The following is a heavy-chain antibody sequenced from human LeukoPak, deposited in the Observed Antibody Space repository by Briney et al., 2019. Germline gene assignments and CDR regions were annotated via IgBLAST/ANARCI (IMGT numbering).Heavy chain of an antibody. V-gene: IGHV4-61*08. CDR3: ARGRVAGFDP. CDR1: GGSISSGGYY. CDR2: IYYSGST. Sequence: SETLSLTCTVSGGSISSGGYYWSWIRQHPGKGLEWIGYIYYSGSTNYNPSLKSRVTISVDTSKNQFSLKLSSVTAADTAVYYCARGRVAGFDPWGQGTLVTVSS. D-gene: IGHD6-19*01. J-gene: IGHJ5*02.